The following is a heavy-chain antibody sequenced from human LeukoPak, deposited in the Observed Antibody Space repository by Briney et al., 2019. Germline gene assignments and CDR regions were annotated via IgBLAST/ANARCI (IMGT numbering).Heavy chain of an antibody. CDR1: GYTFTTYG. CDR3: AREGIVGDTTVDY. D-gene: IGHD1-26*01. CDR2: ISVYNGDT. J-gene: IGHJ4*02. Sequence: GASVKVSCKASGYTFTTYGMSWVRQAPGQGLEWMGWISVYNGDTNYAQTFQGRVTMTRDTSTSTVYMELRSLRSEDTAVYYCAREGIVGDTTVDYWGQGTLVTVSS. V-gene: IGHV1-18*04.